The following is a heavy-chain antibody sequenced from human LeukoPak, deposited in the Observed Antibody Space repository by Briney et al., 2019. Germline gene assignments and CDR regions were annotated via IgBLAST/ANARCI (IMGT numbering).Heavy chain of an antibody. CDR2: IKQDGSEK. D-gene: IGHD6-19*01. V-gene: IGHV3-7*01. J-gene: IGHJ4*02. Sequence: GGSLRLSCAASGFAFSSYWMSWVRQAPGKGLEWVANIKQDGSEKYYVDSVKGRFTISRDNAKNSLYLQMNSLRAEDTAIYYCARGPSSAWSLGYWGQETLVTVSS. CDR1: GFAFSSYW. CDR3: ARGPSSAWSLGY.